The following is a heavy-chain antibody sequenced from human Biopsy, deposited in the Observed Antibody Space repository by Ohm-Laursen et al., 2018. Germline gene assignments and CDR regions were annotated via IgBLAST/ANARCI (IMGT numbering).Heavy chain of an antibody. V-gene: IGHV4-31*01. CDR3: ARRPYGGTRYWYFDL. J-gene: IGHJ2*01. CDR2: IYYSGTT. Sequence: SQTLSLTRPVSGGSVSSGGFYWSWIRQHPGKGLEWIGYIYYSGTTYYNPSLKSLVTISVDTSKNQFSLKLNSVTAADTAVYYCARRPYGGTRYWYFDLWGRGTLVTVSS. CDR1: GGSVSSGGFY. D-gene: IGHD4-23*01.